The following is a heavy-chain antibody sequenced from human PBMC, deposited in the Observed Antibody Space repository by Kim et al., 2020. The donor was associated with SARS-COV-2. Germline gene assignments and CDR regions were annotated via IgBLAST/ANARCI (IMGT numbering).Heavy chain of an antibody. D-gene: IGHD3-22*01. CDR2: ISYDGSNK. CDR1: GFTFSSYA. Sequence: GGSLRLSCAASGFTFSSYAMHWVRQAPGKGLEWVAVISYDGSNKYYADSVKGRFTISRDNSKNTLYLQMDSLRAEDTAVYYCATDYYDSSGYGYFDLWGRGTLVTVSS. J-gene: IGHJ2*01. CDR3: ATDYYDSSGYGYFDL. V-gene: IGHV3-30-3*01.